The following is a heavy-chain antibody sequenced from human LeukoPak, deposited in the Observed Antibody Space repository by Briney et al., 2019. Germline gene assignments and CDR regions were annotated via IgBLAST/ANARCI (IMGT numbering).Heavy chain of an antibody. CDR2: ISSSSSYI. CDR3: ARGGPYGGYYFDY. V-gene: IGHV3-21*01. J-gene: IGHJ4*02. D-gene: IGHD3-10*01. Sequence: PGGSLRLSCAASGFTFSRFGMNWVRQAPGKGLEWVSSISSSSSYIYYADSVKGRFTISRDNAKNSLYLQMNSLRAEDTAVYYCARGGPYGGYYFDYWGQGTLVTVSS. CDR1: GFTFSRFG.